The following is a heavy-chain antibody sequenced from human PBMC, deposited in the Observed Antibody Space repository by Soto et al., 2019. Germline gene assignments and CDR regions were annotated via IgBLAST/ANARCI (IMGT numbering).Heavy chain of an antibody. CDR2: INPNSGGT. CDR1: GYTFTGYY. D-gene: IGHD1-20*01. J-gene: IGHJ6*02. CDR3: ARELTGTTPYYYYYGMDV. V-gene: IGHV1-2*02. Sequence: GASVQGSFKASGYTFTGYYMHWVRQAPGQGLEWMGWINPNSGGTNYAQKFQGRVTMTRDTSISTAYMELSRLRSDDTAVYYCARELTGTTPYYYYYGMDVWGQGTTVTVSS.